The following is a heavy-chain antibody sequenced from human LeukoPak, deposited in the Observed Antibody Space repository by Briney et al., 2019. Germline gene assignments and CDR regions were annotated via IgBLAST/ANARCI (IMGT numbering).Heavy chain of an antibody. D-gene: IGHD3-16*01. CDR2: IGTSSSTI. CDR1: GFIFSSSS. J-gene: IGHJ4*02. CDR3: ARGDPFGDY. Sequence: GGSLRLSCVASGFIFSSSSMNWVRQAPGKGLEWVSYIGTSSSTIYYADSVKGRFTTSRDNAKNSLYLQMNSLRAEDTAVYYCARGDPFGDYWGQGTLVTVSS. V-gene: IGHV3-48*01.